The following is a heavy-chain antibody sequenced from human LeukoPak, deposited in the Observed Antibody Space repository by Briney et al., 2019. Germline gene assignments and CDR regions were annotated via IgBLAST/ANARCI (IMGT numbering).Heavy chain of an antibody. V-gene: IGHV4-59*01. Sequence: SETLSLTCTVSGGSISSYYWSWIRQPPGKGLEWIGYIYYSGSINYNPSLKSRVTISVDTSKNQFPLKLSSVTAADTAVYYCARLPGSSTTPLLWDYGMDVWGQGTTVTGSS. CDR1: GGSISSYY. J-gene: IGHJ6*02. CDR3: ARLPGSSTTPLLWDYGMDV. CDR2: IYYSGSI. D-gene: IGHD2-15*01.